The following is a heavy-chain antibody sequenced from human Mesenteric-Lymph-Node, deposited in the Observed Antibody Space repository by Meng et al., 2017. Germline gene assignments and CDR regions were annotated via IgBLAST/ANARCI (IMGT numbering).Heavy chain of an antibody. CDR3: ARVVVITIDAFDI. V-gene: IGHV4-39*07. D-gene: IGHD3-22*01. J-gene: IGHJ3*02. CDR2: IYYSGST. CDR1: GGSISSSSYY. Sequence: SETLSLTCTVSGGSISSSSYYWGWIRQPPGKGLEWIGSIYYSGSTYYNPSLKSRVTISVDTSKNQFSLKLSSVTAADTAVYYCARVVVITIDAFDIWGQGTMVTVSS.